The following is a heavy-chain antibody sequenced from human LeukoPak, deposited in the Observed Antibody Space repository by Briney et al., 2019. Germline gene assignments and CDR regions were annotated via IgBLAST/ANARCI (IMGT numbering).Heavy chain of an antibody. J-gene: IGHJ4*02. V-gene: IGHV3-43*01. CDR3: AKDRAGVGSSSWLFDY. Sequence: GGSLRLSCAASGFTFDDYTMHWVRQAPGKGLEWVSLISWDGGSTYYADSVKGRFTISRDNSKNSLYLQMNSLRTEDTALYYCAKDRAGVGSSSWLFDYWGQGTLVTVSS. CDR2: ISWDGGST. CDR1: GFTFDDYT. D-gene: IGHD6-13*01.